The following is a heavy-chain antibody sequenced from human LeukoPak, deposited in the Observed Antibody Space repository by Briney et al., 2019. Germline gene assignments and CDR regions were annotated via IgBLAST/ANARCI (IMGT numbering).Heavy chain of an antibody. CDR3: ARATSYDILTGYSDY. D-gene: IGHD3-9*01. Sequence: PGGSLRLSCAASGFTFSSYEMNWVRQAPGKGLEWVSYISSSGSTIYYADSVKGRFTISRDNAKKSVYLQMNSLRAEDTAVYYCARATSYDILTGYSDYWGQGTLVTISS. CDR2: ISSSGSTI. CDR1: GFTFSSYE. V-gene: IGHV3-48*03. J-gene: IGHJ4*02.